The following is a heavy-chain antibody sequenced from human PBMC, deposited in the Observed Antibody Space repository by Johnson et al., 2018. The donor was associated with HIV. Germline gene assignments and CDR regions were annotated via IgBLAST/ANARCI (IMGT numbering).Heavy chain of an antibody. D-gene: IGHD1-7*01. V-gene: IGHV3-30*03. CDR3: ARENYRRRDAFDV. Sequence: QVQLVESGGGVVQPGRSLRLSCTASGFTFSNYGMHWVRQAPGKGLEWVAVISFDGSNKYYADSVKGRFTISRDNSKNTLYLQMNSLRVEDTAVYYCARENYRRRDAFDVWGQGTVVIVSS. J-gene: IGHJ3*01. CDR2: ISFDGSNK. CDR1: GFTFSNYG.